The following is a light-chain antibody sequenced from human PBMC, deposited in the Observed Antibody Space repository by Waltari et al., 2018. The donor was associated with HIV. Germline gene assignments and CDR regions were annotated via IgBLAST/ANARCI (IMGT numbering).Light chain of an antibody. J-gene: IGLJ2*01. CDR3: QSYDSRLRAVV. Sequence: QSVLTQPPSVSGAPGQRVTIPCTGSSSNTGAGYDVHWYQPLPGTAPKLLIYGNNNRPSGVPDRFSGSKSGTSVSLAITGLQAEDEADYFCQSYDSRLRAVVFGGGTKLTVL. CDR1: SSNTGAGYD. V-gene: IGLV1-40*01. CDR2: GNN.